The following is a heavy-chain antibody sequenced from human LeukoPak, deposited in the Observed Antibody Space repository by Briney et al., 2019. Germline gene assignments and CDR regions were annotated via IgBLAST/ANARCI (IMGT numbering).Heavy chain of an antibody. Sequence: ASVKVSCKASGYTFTSYGISWVRQAPGQGLEWMGWISAYNGNTNYAQKLQGRVTMTTDTSTSTAYMELRSLRSDDTAVYYCARATARGIVVVMVLTEFDYWGQGTLVTVSS. J-gene: IGHJ4*02. CDR2: ISAYNGNT. D-gene: IGHD3-22*01. V-gene: IGHV1-18*01. CDR1: GYTFTSYG. CDR3: ARATARGIVVVMVLTEFDY.